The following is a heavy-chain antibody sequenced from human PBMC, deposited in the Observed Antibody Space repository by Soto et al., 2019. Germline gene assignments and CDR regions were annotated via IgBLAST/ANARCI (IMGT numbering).Heavy chain of an antibody. J-gene: IGHJ4*02. CDR3: AKDQGSSWYDIDY. V-gene: IGHV3-23*01. Sequence: EVQLLESGGGLVQPGGSLRLSCAASGFTFSNYAVTWVRQAPGKGLEWVSTISGSGGSTYYADSVKGRFTISRDNSKNTLYLQMNSLRAEDTAVYYCAKDQGSSWYDIDYRGQGTLVNVSS. CDR2: ISGSGGST. D-gene: IGHD6-13*01. CDR1: GFTFSNYA.